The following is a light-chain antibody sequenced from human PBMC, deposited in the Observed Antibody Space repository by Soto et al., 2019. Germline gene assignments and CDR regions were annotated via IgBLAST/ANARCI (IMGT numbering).Light chain of an antibody. CDR2: SAS. V-gene: IGKV1-39*01. CDR1: QRINIY. CDR3: QQSFSTPT. J-gene: IGKJ5*01. Sequence: DIQMTQNQSSMSTTIRDRVTITCRASQRINIYLNWYRQKPGKAPELLIYSASNLQSGVPSRFSGSGSGTDFTLTISGLQSEDFATYYCQQSFSTPTFGQGTRLEVK.